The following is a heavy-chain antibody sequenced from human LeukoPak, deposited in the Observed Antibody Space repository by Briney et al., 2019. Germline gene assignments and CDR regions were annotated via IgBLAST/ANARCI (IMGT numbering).Heavy chain of an antibody. Sequence: PSETLSLTCTVSGASISSYYWTWIRQPPGKRLEWIGYIYNSGSTNYNPSLKSRVTISVDTSKNQFSLRLSSVTAADTAVYYCASRSSIWSGYQDTLYYFDSWGQGALVTVSS. J-gene: IGHJ4*02. D-gene: IGHD3-3*01. V-gene: IGHV4-59*01. CDR2: IYNSGST. CDR1: GASISSYY. CDR3: ASRSSIWSGYQDTLYYFDS.